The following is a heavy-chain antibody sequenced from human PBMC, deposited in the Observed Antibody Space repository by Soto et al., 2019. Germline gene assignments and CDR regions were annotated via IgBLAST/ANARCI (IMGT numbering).Heavy chain of an antibody. J-gene: IGHJ4*02. D-gene: IGHD3-22*01. CDR2: ISYDGSNK. V-gene: IGHV3-30-3*01. Sequence: QVQLVESGGGVVQPGRSLRLSCAASGFTFSSYAMHWVHQAPGKGLEWVAVISYDGSNKYYADSVKGRFTISRDNSKNTLYLQMNSLRAEDTAVYYCARYPYYYDSSAFDYWGQGTLVTVSS. CDR1: GFTFSSYA. CDR3: ARYPYYYDSSAFDY.